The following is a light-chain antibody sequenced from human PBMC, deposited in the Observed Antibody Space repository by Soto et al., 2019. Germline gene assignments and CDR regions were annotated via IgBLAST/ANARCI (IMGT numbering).Light chain of an antibody. V-gene: IGKV3-15*01. Sequence: EVGLTQSPFTLSLSPGERATLSCRASQSFRGLLAWYQQKPGQAPRLLIYGASTRATGIPARFSGSGSGTEFTLTISSLQSEDFAVYYCQQYNNWPPITFGQGTRLEIK. J-gene: IGKJ5*01. CDR3: QQYNNWPPIT. CDR2: GAS. CDR1: QSFRGL.